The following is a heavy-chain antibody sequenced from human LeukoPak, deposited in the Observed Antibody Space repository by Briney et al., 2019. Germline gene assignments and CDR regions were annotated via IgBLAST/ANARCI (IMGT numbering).Heavy chain of an antibody. Sequence: GGSLRLSCTASGFTFRNYWMHWVRQPPGKGLIWVSRINSDGSSTTYADSVKGRFTVSRDNAKTTLYLQMHSLRDEDTAIYYCARSTNSGSGAFYYYYALDVWGQGTTVTVSS. CDR3: ARSTNSGSGAFYYYYALDV. V-gene: IGHV3-74*01. CDR2: INSDGSST. J-gene: IGHJ6*02. CDR1: GFTFRNYW. D-gene: IGHD3-10*01.